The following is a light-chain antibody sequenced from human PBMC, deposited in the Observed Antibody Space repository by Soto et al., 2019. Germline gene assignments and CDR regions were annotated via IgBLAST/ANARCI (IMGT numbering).Light chain of an antibody. CDR3: SSYTTSSPYV. J-gene: IGLJ1*01. CDR1: SSDVGGYNY. V-gene: IGLV2-14*01. Sequence: QSALTQPASVSGSPGQSITISCTGTSSDVGGYNYVSWYQQHPGKAPKLMIYEVSNRPSGVSNRFSGSKSGNTASLTISGLKAEDDADYYCSSYTTSSPYVFGTGTKVTVL. CDR2: EVS.